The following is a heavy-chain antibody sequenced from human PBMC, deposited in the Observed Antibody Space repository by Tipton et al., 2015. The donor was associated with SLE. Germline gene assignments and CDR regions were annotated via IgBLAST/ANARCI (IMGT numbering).Heavy chain of an antibody. Sequence: GSLRLSCAASGFTFSSYAMSWVRQAPGKGLEWVSAISGSGGSTYYADSVKGRFTISRDNSKNTLYLQMNSLRAEDTAVYYCAKKRSLGDGMDVWGQGPTVTVSS. CDR3: AKKRSLGDGMDV. D-gene: IGHD6-13*01. CDR1: GFTFSSYA. CDR2: ISGSGGST. V-gene: IGHV3-23*01. J-gene: IGHJ6*02.